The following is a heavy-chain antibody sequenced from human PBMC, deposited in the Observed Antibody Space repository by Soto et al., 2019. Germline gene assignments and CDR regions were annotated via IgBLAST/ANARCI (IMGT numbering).Heavy chain of an antibody. CDR2: IIPIFGTA. V-gene: IGHV1-69*13. CDR3: ARGRTVRGVRYYYGMDV. Sequence: ALVKVSCKAAGGAFSVYAISWVRQAHGQGLEWMGGIIPIFGTANYAQKFQGRVTITADESTSTAYMELSSLRSEDTAVYYCARGRTVRGVRYYYGMDVWGQGTTVTVSS. CDR1: GGAFSVYA. J-gene: IGHJ6*02. D-gene: IGHD3-10*01.